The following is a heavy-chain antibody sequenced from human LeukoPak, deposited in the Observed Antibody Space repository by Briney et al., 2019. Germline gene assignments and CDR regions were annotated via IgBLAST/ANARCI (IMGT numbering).Heavy chain of an antibody. J-gene: IGHJ4*02. CDR1: RFTFSSYW. Sequence: GGSLRLSCAASRFTFSSYWTTWVRQAPGKGLEWVANIKQDGSEQYYVGSVKGRFTISRDNTKNSLFLQMNSLRAEDTAVYYCAREGGYGGVFDYWGQGTLVTVSS. D-gene: IGHD5-12*01. V-gene: IGHV3-7*05. CDR2: IKQDGSEQ. CDR3: AREGGYGGVFDY.